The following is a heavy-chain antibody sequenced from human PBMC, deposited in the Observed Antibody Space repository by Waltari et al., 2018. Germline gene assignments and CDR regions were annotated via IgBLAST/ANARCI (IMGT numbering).Heavy chain of an antibody. J-gene: IGHJ4*02. D-gene: IGHD6-19*01. Sequence: QVQLVQSGAEVKKPGASVKVSCTASGYTFTSYGISWVRQAPGQGLEWMGWISAYNGNTNYAQKLQGRVTMTTDTSTSTAYMELRSLRSDDTAVYYCARRAAVAGTGLLDDYWGQGTLVTVSS. CDR2: ISAYNGNT. CDR1: GYTFTSYG. CDR3: ARRAAVAGTGLLDDY. V-gene: IGHV1-18*01.